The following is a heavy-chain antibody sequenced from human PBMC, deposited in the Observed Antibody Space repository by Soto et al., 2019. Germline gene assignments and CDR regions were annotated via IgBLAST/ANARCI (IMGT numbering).Heavy chain of an antibody. CDR1: GFTFDDHA. J-gene: IGHJ6*02. CDR3: AKDKDYDFWSGPSLDV. V-gene: IGHV3-9*01. D-gene: IGHD3-3*01. CDR2: ISWNSGSI. Sequence: LRLSCAASGFTFDDHAMHWVRQAPGKGLEWVSGISWNSGSIGYADSVKGRFTISRDNAKNSLYLQMNSLRAEDTALYYCAKDKDYDFWSGPSLDVWGQGTTVTVSS.